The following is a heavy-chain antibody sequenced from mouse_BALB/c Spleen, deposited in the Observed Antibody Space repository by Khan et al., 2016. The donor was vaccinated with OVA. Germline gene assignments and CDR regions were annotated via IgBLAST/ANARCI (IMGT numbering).Heavy chain of an antibody. CDR1: GFSLTTYS. CDR2: IWSDGIT. CDR3: ARGGFYAMDY. Sequence: QVQLKESGPGLVAPSQSLSITCTVSGFSLTTYSVHWVRQPPGKGLEWLVVIWSDGITTYNSALKSRLSISKDNSKSQVFLKMNSLQTDDTAMYYCARGGFYAMDYWGQGTSVTVSS. J-gene: IGHJ4*01. V-gene: IGHV2-6*02.